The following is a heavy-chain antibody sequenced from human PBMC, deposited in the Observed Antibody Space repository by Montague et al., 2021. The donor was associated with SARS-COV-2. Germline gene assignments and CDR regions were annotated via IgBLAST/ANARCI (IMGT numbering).Heavy chain of an antibody. CDR1: GGSISPYY. CDR2: IYYSGST. J-gene: IGHJ4*02. Sequence: SETLSPTCTVSGGSISPYYCNWIRQSPGKGLEWIGDIYYSGSTTYNPSLESRVTISVDTSKNQFSLRLSSVTAADTAVYYCARGIWYANWGQGILVTVSS. V-gene: IGHV4-59*01. CDR3: ARGIWYAN. D-gene: IGHD6-13*01.